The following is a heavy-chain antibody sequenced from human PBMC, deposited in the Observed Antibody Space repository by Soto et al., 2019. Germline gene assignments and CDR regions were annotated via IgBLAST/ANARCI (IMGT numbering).Heavy chain of an antibody. CDR3: ATRSIAADPWIDAFDI. CDR1: GFTFSSYW. Sequence: GGSLRLSCAASGFTFSSYWMHWVRQAPGKGLVWVSRINSDGSSTTYADSVKGRFTTSRHNAKNTLYLQMNSLRAEDTAVYYCATRSIAADPWIDAFDIWGQGTMVTVSS. CDR2: INSDGSST. J-gene: IGHJ3*02. V-gene: IGHV3-74*01. D-gene: IGHD6-6*01.